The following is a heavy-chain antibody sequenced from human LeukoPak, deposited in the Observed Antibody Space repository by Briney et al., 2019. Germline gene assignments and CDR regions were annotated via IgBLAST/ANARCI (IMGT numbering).Heavy chain of an antibody. V-gene: IGHV3-30-3*01. Sequence: PGGSLRLSCAASGFTFSGYPIHWVRQAPGKGLEWVAVISYDGSNKYYADSVKGRFTISRDNAKNSLYLQMNSLRAEDTAVYYCARDRIAGDAFDIWGQGTMVTVSS. J-gene: IGHJ3*02. D-gene: IGHD1-26*01. CDR3: ARDRIAGDAFDI. CDR2: ISYDGSNK. CDR1: GFTFSGYP.